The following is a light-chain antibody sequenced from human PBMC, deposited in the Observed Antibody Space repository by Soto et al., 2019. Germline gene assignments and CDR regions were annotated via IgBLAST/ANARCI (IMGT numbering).Light chain of an antibody. CDR1: SSDVGRNNH. Sequence: QSVLTQPASVSGSPGQSIAISCTGTSSDVGRNNHVSWYQQHPGKAPKLMIYEVNKRPSGVSDRFSGSKSGNTASLTISGLQAEDEADYYCCSYAGSGTFYVFGTGTKVTVL. V-gene: IGLV2-23*02. CDR2: EVN. J-gene: IGLJ1*01. CDR3: CSYAGSGTFYV.